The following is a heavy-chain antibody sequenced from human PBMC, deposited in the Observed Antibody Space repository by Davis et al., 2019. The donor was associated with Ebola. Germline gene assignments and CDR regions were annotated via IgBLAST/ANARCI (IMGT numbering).Heavy chain of an antibody. CDR1: GFTFSSYA. CDR2: ISGSGGST. Sequence: GESLKISCAASGFTFSSYAMSWVRQAPGKGLEWVSAISGSGGSTYYADSVKGRFTISRDNSKNTLYLQMNSLRAEDTAVYYCARDPSVVTAIQNDAFDIWGQGTMVTVSS. D-gene: IGHD2-21*02. CDR3: ARDPSVVTAIQNDAFDI. J-gene: IGHJ3*02. V-gene: IGHV3-23*01.